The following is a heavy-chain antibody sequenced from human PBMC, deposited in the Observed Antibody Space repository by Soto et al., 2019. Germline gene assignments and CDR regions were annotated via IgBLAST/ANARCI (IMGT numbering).Heavy chain of an antibody. CDR3: ARGRYGDY. J-gene: IGHJ4*02. CDR1: GYTFTSYG. D-gene: IGHD1-1*01. V-gene: IGHV1-18*01. Sequence: QVNLVQSGAEVRKPGASVKVSCKGSGYTFTSYGIAWVRQAPGQGLEWMGWISAHNDNTDYEQKVQGRGTVTRDTSTSTAYMELRNLRSGDTAVYYCARGRYGDYWGQGALVTVSS. CDR2: ISAHNDNT.